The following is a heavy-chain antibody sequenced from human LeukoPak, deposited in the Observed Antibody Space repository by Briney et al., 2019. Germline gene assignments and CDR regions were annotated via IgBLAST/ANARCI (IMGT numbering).Heavy chain of an antibody. Sequence: SETLSLTCTVSGGSISSYYWSWIRQPPGKGLEWIGYIYYSGSTNYNPSLKSRVTISVDTSKNQSSLKLSSVTAADTAVYYCARQLVRPWFDPWGQGTLVTVSS. CDR2: IYYSGST. D-gene: IGHD6-13*01. CDR1: GGSISSYY. CDR3: ARQLVRPWFDP. J-gene: IGHJ5*02. V-gene: IGHV4-59*01.